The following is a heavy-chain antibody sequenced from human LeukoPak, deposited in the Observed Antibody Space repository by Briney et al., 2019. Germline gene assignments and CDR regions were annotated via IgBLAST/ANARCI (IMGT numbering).Heavy chain of an antibody. Sequence: SVKVSCKASGGTFSSYAISWVRQAPGQGLEWMGGIIPIFGTANYAQKFQGRVTITADESTSTAYMELSSLRSEDTAVYYCARPHSRDIVVVPAATGAFDIWGQGTMVTVSS. D-gene: IGHD2-2*01. J-gene: IGHJ3*02. CDR1: GGTFSSYA. CDR3: ARPHSRDIVVVPAATGAFDI. V-gene: IGHV1-69*01. CDR2: IIPIFGTA.